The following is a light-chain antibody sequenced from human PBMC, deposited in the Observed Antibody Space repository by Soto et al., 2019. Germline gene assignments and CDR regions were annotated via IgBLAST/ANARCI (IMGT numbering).Light chain of an antibody. V-gene: IGKV3-11*01. CDR2: DAY. CDR1: QSVGGH. Sequence: VLTQSPGTLSVSPGETASLSWRASQSVGGHLAWYQQRPGQAPRLLIHDAYTRAIGIPVTFSGSGSGTDFTLTISSLETEDSAIYYCQQSHIWPPITFGQGTRLEIK. J-gene: IGKJ5*01. CDR3: QQSHIWPPIT.